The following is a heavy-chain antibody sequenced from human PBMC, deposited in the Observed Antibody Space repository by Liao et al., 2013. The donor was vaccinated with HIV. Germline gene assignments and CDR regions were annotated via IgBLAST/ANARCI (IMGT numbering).Heavy chain of an antibody. J-gene: IGHJ4*02. Sequence: QLQLQESGPGLVKPSETLSLACTVTGGSISGKTYYWGWIRQPPGKGLEWIGSVYYSGSTYYNVSLRSRVTISVDTSKNQLSLKLSSVTAADTAVYYCAKGRLGIPFFDYWGQGTLVTVSS. CDR2: VYYSGST. D-gene: IGHD7-27*01. V-gene: IGHV4-39*07. CDR1: GGSISGKTYY. CDR3: AKGRLGIPFFDY.